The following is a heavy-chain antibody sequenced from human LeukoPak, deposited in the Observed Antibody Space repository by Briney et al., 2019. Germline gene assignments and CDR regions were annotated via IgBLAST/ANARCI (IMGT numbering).Heavy chain of an antibody. CDR3: LRDLHWSLDQ. CDR2: IKSDGITI. Sequence: SGGSLRLSCAASGFTFSNYLMHWVRQAPGKGLVWVSRIKSDGITITYADSVKGRFTISRDNAKNTLYLQMNSLRAEDTAVYYCLRDLHWSLDQWGQGTLVTVFS. V-gene: IGHV3-74*01. J-gene: IGHJ4*02. D-gene: IGHD1-1*01. CDR1: GFTFSNYL.